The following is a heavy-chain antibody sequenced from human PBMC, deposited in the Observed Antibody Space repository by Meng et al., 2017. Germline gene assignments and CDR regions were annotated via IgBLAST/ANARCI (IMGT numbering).Heavy chain of an antibody. J-gene: IGHJ4*02. CDR2: IWYDGSKE. CDR3: ARDLGYSPDY. Sequence: QVQLVESGGGVVQPGRSLRLSCAASGLTFSSFGMQWVRLATGKVLEWVAGIWYDGSKEYYADSVKGRFTIFRDNSKNTLYLQMNSLRAEDTAVYYCARDLGYSPDYRGQGTLVTVSS. CDR1: GLTFSSFG. D-gene: IGHD6-13*01. V-gene: IGHV3-33*01.